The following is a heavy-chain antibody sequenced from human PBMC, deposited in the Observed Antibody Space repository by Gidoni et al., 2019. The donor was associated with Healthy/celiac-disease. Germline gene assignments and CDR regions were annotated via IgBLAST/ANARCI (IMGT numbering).Heavy chain of an antibody. CDR2: ISSSSSTI. J-gene: IGHJ4*02. Sequence: EVQLVESGGGLVQPGGSLRLSCAASGFTFSSYSMTWVRQAPGKGLEWVSYISSSSSTIYYAGSVKGRFTISRDNAKNSLYLQMNSLRAEDTAVYYCARDQNQLWFGTRYWGQGTLVTVSS. CDR3: ARDQNQLWFGTRY. V-gene: IGHV3-48*01. CDR1: GFTFSSYS. D-gene: IGHD3-10*01.